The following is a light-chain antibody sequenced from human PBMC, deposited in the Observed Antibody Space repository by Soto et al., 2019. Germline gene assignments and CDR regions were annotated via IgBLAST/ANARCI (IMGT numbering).Light chain of an antibody. CDR2: GAS. CDR1: QSVTTQ. V-gene: IGKV3-11*01. CDR3: HQRQSWPRT. J-gene: IGKJ1*01. Sequence: IVLTQSPGTLSLSPGERATLSCRASQSVTTQLAWYQQKPGQAPRLIIYGASTRATGIPARFSGSGSGTDFTLTISDVQPEDFALYYCHQRQSWPRTFGQGTKVDIK.